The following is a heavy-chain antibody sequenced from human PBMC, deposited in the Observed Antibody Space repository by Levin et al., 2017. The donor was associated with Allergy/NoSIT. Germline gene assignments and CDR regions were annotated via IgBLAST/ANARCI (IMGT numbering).Heavy chain of an antibody. CDR3: ARGEEQQLGLIVYGMDV. Sequence: GGSLRLSCAASGFTFSSYAMHWVRQAPGKGLEWVAVISYDGSNKYYADSVKGRFTISRDNSKNTLYLQMNSLRAEDTAVYYCARGEEQQLGLIVYGMDVWGQGTTVTVSS. CDR2: ISYDGSNK. CDR1: GFTFSSYA. V-gene: IGHV3-30-3*01. D-gene: IGHD6-13*01. J-gene: IGHJ6*02.